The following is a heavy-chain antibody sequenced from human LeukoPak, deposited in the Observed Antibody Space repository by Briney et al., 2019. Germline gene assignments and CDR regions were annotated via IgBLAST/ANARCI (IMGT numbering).Heavy chain of an antibody. J-gene: IGHJ6*03. CDR3: AKDGGGTSCYGLCYYYYMDV. V-gene: IGHV3-30*02. Sequence: GGSLRLSCAASGFTFSSYGMHWVRQAPGKGLEWVAFIRYDGSNKYYADSVKGRFTISRDNSKNTLYLQMNSLRAEDTAVYYCAKDGGGTSCYGLCYYYYMDVWGKGTTVTISS. D-gene: IGHD2-2*01. CDR1: GFTFSSYG. CDR2: IRYDGSNK.